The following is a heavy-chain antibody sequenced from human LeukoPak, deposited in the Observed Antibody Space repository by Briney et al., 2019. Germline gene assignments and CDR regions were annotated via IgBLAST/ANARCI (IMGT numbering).Heavy chain of an antibody. CDR3: ATLTFPFDY. D-gene: IGHD3-16*01. V-gene: IGHV3-73*01. CDR1: GFTFSDSP. CDR2: IRSKANNYAT. Sequence: GGSLRLSCAASGFTFSDSPIHWVRQASVKGLEWVGRIRSKANNYATGYAASVKGRFTISRDDSKNTAYLQMSSLKTEDTALYYCATLTFPFDYWGQGTLVTVSS. J-gene: IGHJ4*02.